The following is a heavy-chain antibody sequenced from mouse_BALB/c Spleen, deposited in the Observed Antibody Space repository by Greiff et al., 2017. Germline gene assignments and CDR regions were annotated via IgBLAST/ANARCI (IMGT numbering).Heavy chain of an antibody. CDR1: GFTFTDYY. D-gene: IGHD1-1*01. V-gene: IGHV7-3*02. J-gene: IGHJ4*01. CDR3: ARLYYGSSYGAMDY. Sequence: EVQVVESGGGLVQPGGSLRLSCATSGFTFTDYYMSWVRQPPGKALEWLGFIRNKANGYTTEYSASVKGRFTISRDNSQSILYLQMNTLRAEDSATYYCARLYYGSSYGAMDYWGQGTSVTVSS. CDR2: IRNKANGYTT.